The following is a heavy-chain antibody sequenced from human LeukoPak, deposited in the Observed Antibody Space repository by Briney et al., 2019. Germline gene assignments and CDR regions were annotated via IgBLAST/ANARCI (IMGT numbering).Heavy chain of an antibody. V-gene: IGHV3-53*01. CDR2: IYSGGTT. Sequence: GESLKLSCAASGFTVSFNYMSWVRQAPGKGLEWVSTIYSGGTTYCADSVKGRFTISRDNSRNTLYLQMNSLRAEDTAVYYCARPRMIAYYYLDVWGKGTTVTVS. J-gene: IGHJ6*03. CDR1: GFTVSFNY. D-gene: IGHD3-16*01. CDR3: ARPRMIAYYYLDV.